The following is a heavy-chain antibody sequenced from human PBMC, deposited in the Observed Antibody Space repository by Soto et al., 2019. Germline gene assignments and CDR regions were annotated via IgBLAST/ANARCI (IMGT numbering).Heavy chain of an antibody. CDR2: MNPYSGNT. CDR3: ARRKERSGPHYFDY. Sequence: ASVKVSCKASGYTFTTYDISWVRQATGQGLEWMGWMNPYSGNTGYAQKFQGRVTVTRNTSISTVYMELSGLRPDDTAVYYCARRKERSGPHYFDYWGQGSQVNVSS. J-gene: IGHJ4*02. CDR1: GYTFTTYD. V-gene: IGHV1-8*01. D-gene: IGHD6-25*01.